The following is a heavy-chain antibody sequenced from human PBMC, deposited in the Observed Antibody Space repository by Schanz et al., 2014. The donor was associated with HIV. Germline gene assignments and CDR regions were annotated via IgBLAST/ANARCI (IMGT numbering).Heavy chain of an antibody. D-gene: IGHD5-18*01. CDR1: GYTFSSYY. CDR3: AGTPMITGAFDH. Sequence: QVQLLQSGAEVTKPGSSVKVSCKAPGYTFSSYYIHWVRQAPGQGLEWMGVINPSGGSTTYTQKFQGRVTMTRDTATSTVYMEMSSLRSEDTAVYYCAGTPMITGAFDHWGQGNLVTVSS. J-gene: IGHJ4*02. V-gene: IGHV1-46*03. CDR2: INPSGGST.